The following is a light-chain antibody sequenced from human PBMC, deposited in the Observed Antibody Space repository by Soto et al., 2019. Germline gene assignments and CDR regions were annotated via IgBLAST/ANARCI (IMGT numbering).Light chain of an antibody. Sequence: QSAQTQPASVSGSPGQSITISCTGTSSDVGSDNLVSWYQQHPGKAPKLMIYEGSKRPSGVSNRFSGSKSGNTASLTISGLQAEDEADYYCCSYAGSSTAIFGGGTKVTVL. V-gene: IGLV2-23*01. CDR2: EGS. J-gene: IGLJ2*01. CDR3: CSYAGSSTAI. CDR1: SSDVGSDNL.